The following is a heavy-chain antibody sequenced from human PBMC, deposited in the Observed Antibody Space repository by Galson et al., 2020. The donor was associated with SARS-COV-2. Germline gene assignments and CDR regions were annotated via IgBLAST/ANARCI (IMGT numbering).Heavy chain of an antibody. CDR3: ARLPVVRGVDS. D-gene: IGHD3-10*01. CDR2: VNPTGGSA. J-gene: IGHJ4*02. CDR1: GYTFTDCL. V-gene: IGHV1-46*01. Sequence: ESLKISCKASGYTFTDCLIHWVRQAPGQGLEWMGLVNPTGGSASYAQKFQGRVTMTRDTSKSPFSLTLSSVTAADTAVYYCARLPVVRGVDSWGQGILVTVSS.